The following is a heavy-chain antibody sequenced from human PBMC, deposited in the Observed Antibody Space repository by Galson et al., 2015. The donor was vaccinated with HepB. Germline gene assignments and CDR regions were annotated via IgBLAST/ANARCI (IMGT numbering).Heavy chain of an antibody. D-gene: IGHD2-15*01. CDR3: ARDGPPNCSGGSCYSFWFDP. Sequence: SVKVSCKASGGTFSSYAISWVRQAPGQGLEWMGGIIPIFGIANYAQKFQGRVTITADESTSTAYMELSSLRSEDTAVYYCARDGPPNCSGGSCYSFWFDPWGQGTLVTVSS. CDR2: IIPIFGIA. J-gene: IGHJ5*02. CDR1: GGTFSSYA. V-gene: IGHV1-69*13.